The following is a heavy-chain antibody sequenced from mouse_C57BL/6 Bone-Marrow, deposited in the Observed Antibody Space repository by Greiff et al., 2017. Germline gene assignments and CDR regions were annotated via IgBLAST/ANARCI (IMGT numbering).Heavy chain of an antibody. CDR3: ASAYYYGSSSVVMDY. CDR2: IYPGSGNT. J-gene: IGHJ4*01. D-gene: IGHD1-1*01. CDR1: GYTFTDYY. V-gene: IGHV1-76*01. Sequence: VQLQQSGAELVRPGASVKLSCKASGYTFTDYYINWVKQRPGQGLEWIARIYPGSGNTYYNEKFKGKATLTAEKSSSTAYMQLSSLTSEDSAVYFCASAYYYGSSSVVMDYWGQGTSVTVSS.